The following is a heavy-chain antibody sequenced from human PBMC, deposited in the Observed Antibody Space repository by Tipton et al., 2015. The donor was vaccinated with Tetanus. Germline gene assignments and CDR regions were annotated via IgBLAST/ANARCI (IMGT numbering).Heavy chain of an antibody. CDR1: GGSVSSGSYY. J-gene: IGHJ4*02. CDR2: IYYSGST. D-gene: IGHD5-18*01. V-gene: IGHV4-61*01. Sequence: TLSLTCTVSGGSVSSGSYYWSWIRQPPGKGLEWIGYIYYSGSTNYNPSLKSRVTISVDTSKNQFSLKLSSVTAADPAVYYCARGYSYADYWGQGTLVTVSS. CDR3: ARGYSYADY.